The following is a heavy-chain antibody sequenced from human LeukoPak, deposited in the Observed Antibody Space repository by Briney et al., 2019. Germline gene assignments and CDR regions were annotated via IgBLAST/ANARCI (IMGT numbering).Heavy chain of an antibody. D-gene: IGHD3/OR15-3a*01. CDR2: INPSGGST. CDR3: ARSWWGTDWLLYKNWFDP. V-gene: IGHV1-46*01. CDR1: GFTFSSYY. Sequence: ASVKASCKASGFTFSSYYMHWVRQAPGQGLEWMGMINPSGGSTSFAQEFQGRLTMTRDTSSSTVYMELSSLRSEDTAFYYCARSWWGTDWLLYKNWFDPWGQGTLVTVSS. J-gene: IGHJ5*02.